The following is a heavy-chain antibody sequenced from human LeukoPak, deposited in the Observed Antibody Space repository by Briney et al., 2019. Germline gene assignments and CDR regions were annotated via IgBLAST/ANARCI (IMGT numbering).Heavy chain of an antibody. CDR1: GYTFTKYG. D-gene: IGHD3-22*01. J-gene: IGHJ3*02. Sequence: ASVKVSCKASGYTFTKYGISWVRQAPGQGLEWMGWISAYNPNTNYAQKFQGRVTMTTDTSTSTAYMELRSLRPDDTAVYYCAREYYYDSSGYYGDAFDIWGQGTMVTVSS. V-gene: IGHV1-18*01. CDR3: AREYYYDSSGYYGDAFDI. CDR2: ISAYNPNT.